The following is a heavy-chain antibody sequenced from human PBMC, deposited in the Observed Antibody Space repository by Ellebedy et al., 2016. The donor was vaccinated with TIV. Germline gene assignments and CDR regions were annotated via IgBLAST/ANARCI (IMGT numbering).Heavy chain of an antibody. D-gene: IGHD3-3*01. J-gene: IGHJ4*02. CDR1: GDSVSANNW. Sequence: MPGGSLRLSCVVSGDSVSANNWWTWVRQVPGRGLEWIGEIEQSGATNYNPSLKSRVTISIDKSKNDFSLEVRSMTAADSAVYHCARGGSWSGLSYYFDSWGQGNLVTVSS. V-gene: IGHV4-4*02. CDR2: IEQSGAT. CDR3: ARGGSWSGLSYYFDS.